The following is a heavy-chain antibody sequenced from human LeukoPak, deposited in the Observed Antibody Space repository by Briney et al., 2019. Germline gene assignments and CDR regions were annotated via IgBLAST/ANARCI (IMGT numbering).Heavy chain of an antibody. D-gene: IGHD2-15*01. CDR3: ARDSGSNFDY. Sequence: SETLSLTCTISGGSISSISYYWGWIRQPPGTGLEWIGSIYYTGSTYYNPSLKSRVTMSLDTSKNQFSLKLSSVTAADTAVYHCARDSGSNFDYWGQGTLVTVSS. CDR1: GGSISSISYY. CDR2: IYYTGST. V-gene: IGHV4-39*07. J-gene: IGHJ4*02.